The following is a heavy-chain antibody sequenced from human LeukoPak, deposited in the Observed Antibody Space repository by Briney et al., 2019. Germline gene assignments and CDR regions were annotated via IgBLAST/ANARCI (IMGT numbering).Heavy chain of an antibody. CDR2: IYYSGST. CDR3: ARGRGGSYNWFDP. CDR1: GGSISSSSYY. Sequence: LETLSLTCTVSGGSISSSSYYWGWIRQPPGKGLEWIGSIYYSGSTYYNPSLKSRVTISVDTSKNQFSLKLSSVTAADTAVYYCARGRGGSYNWFDPWGQGTLVTVSS. V-gene: IGHV4-39*07. J-gene: IGHJ5*02. D-gene: IGHD1-26*01.